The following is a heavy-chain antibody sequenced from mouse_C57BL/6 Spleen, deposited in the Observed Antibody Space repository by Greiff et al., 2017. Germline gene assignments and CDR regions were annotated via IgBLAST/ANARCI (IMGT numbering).Heavy chain of an antibody. CDR3: ARERDYGSSSLYFDV. J-gene: IGHJ1*03. CDR2: IYPRSGNT. Sequence: VQRVESGAELARPGASVKLSCTASGFTFTSYGISWVKQRTGQGLEWIGEIYPRSGNTYYNEKFNGKGTLTADKSSSTAYMELRSLTSEDSAAYFCARERDYGSSSLYFDVWGTGTTVTVSS. V-gene: IGHV1-81*01. CDR1: GFTFTSYG. D-gene: IGHD1-1*01.